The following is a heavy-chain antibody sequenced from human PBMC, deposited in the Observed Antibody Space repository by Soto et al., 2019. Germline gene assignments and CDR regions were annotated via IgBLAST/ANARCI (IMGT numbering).Heavy chain of an antibody. D-gene: IGHD4-17*01. CDR1: GFSLSTSGVG. V-gene: IGHV2-5*02. CDR2: IYWDDDK. CDR3: AHRRYGDYENDAFDI. Sequence: QITLKESGPTLVKPTQTLTLTCTFSGFSLSTSGVGVGWIPQPPGKALEWLALIYWDDDKRDSPSLKIRLTITKHTSKNQLVLTMTNMDPVDTATYYCAHRRYGDYENDAFDIWGQGTMVTVAS. J-gene: IGHJ3*02.